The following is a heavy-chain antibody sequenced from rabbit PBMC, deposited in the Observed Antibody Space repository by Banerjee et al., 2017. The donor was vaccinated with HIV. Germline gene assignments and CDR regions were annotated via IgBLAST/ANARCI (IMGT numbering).Heavy chain of an antibody. J-gene: IGHJ4*01. CDR1: GFSFSSSYW. CDR2: IYAGSNVGSSGST. Sequence: QEQLEESGGDLVKPEGSLTLTCTASGFSFSSSYWICWVRQAPGKGLEWIACIYAGSNVGSSGSTWYASWAKGRFTISKTSSTTMTLQMTSLTVADTATYFCARDQGTYGYGGYASPFNLWGQGTLVTVS. CDR3: ARDQGTYGYGGYASPFNL. V-gene: IGHV1S45*01. D-gene: IGHD6-1*01.